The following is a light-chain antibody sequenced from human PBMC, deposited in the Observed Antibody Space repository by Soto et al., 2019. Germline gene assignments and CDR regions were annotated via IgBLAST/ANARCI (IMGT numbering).Light chain of an antibody. J-gene: IGKJ2*01. CDR3: QQYNNWYT. CDR2: GAS. V-gene: IGKV3-15*01. CDR1: QSVSSN. Sequence: EVVMTQSPATLSVSPGERATLSCRASQSVSSNLAWYQQKPGQAPRLLIYGASIRATGIPARFSGSGSETEFTFTITSLQSEDAAVYFCQQYNNWYTFGQGTKLEIK.